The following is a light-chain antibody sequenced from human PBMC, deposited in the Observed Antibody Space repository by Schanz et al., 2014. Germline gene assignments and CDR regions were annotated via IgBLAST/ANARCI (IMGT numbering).Light chain of an antibody. Sequence: EIVLTQSPGTLSLSPGERATLSCRASQSVSSSYLAWFQQKPGQAPRLLIYGASSRATGIPDRFSGSGSGTEFNLTISRLEPEDFAVYYCQQYGSSPWTFGQGTKVEIK. CDR2: GAS. CDR3: QQYGSSPWT. J-gene: IGKJ1*01. CDR1: QSVSSSY. V-gene: IGKV3-20*01.